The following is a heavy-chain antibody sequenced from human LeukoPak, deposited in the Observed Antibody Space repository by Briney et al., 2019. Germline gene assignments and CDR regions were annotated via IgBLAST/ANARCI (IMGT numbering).Heavy chain of an antibody. Sequence: SETLSLTCTVSGGSISSGDYYWSWIRQPPGKGLEWIGYIYYSGSTYYNPSLKSRVTISVDTSKNQFSLKLSSVTAADTAVYYCVESEGDYASLGAFDIWGQGTMVTVSS. D-gene: IGHD4-17*01. J-gene: IGHJ3*02. CDR1: GGSISSGDYY. CDR2: IYYSGST. V-gene: IGHV4-30-4*01. CDR3: VESEGDYASLGAFDI.